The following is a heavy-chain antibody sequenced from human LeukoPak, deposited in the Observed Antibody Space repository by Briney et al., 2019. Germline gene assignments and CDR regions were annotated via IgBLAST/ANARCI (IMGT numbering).Heavy chain of an antibody. D-gene: IGHD2-8*02. V-gene: IGHV3-30*02. CDR1: AFTFSRYG. Sequence: PGGSLRLSCAASAFTFSRYGMHWVRQAPGKGLEWVAFIRYDGSNKYYADSVKGRFTISRDNSKNTLYLQMNSLRAEDSALYFCAKGTLGSCSGAKCYEFDNWGQGTLVTVSS. J-gene: IGHJ4*02. CDR2: IRYDGSNK. CDR3: AKGTLGSCSGAKCYEFDN.